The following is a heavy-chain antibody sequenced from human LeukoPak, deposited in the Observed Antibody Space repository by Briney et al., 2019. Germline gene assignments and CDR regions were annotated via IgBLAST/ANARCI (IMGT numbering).Heavy chain of an antibody. Sequence: SVKVSCKASGGTFSSYAISWVRQAPGQGLEWMGGMIPIFGTANYAQKVQGRVTITTDESTSTAYMELSSLRSEDTAVYYCARGAWLSYYYMDVWGKGTTVTVSS. D-gene: IGHD3-3*01. CDR3: ARGAWLSYYYMDV. CDR2: MIPIFGTA. V-gene: IGHV1-69*05. CDR1: GGTFSSYA. J-gene: IGHJ6*03.